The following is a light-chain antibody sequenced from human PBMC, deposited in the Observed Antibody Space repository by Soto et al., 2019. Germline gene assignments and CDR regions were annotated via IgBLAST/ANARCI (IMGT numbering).Light chain of an antibody. CDR3: QQYNNLPRS. CDR1: QSVSSN. Sequence: EIVMTQSPATLSLSPGERATLSGRASQSVSSNLAWYQQKPGQAPRLLIYGASTRATGIPARFSGSGSGTEFTLTISSLQSEDFAVYYCQQYNNLPRSFGQGTKVAIK. CDR2: GAS. V-gene: IGKV3-15*01. J-gene: IGKJ1*01.